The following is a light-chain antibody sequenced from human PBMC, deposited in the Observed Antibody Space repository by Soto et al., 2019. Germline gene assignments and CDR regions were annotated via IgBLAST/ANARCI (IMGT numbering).Light chain of an antibody. J-gene: IGLJ1*01. CDR3: SSYTSNYTYV. CDR2: DVS. CDR1: SSDVGGYDY. Sequence: QSALTQPASVSGSPGQSITISCTGTSSDVGGYDYVSWYQQHPGKVPRLMICDVSNRPSGVSNRFSGSKSGNTASLTISGLQAEDEADYYCSSYTSNYTYVFGTGTKVTVL. V-gene: IGLV2-14*03.